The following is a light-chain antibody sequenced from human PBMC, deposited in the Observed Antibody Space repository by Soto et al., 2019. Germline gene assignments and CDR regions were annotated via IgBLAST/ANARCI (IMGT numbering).Light chain of an antibody. CDR2: DAS. CDR3: QQYDNLPIT. Sequence: DIQMTQSPSSLSASVGDRVTITCQASQDISNYVNWYQQKPGKAPTLLIYDASNLETGVPSRFSGSGSGTDFTFTISSLPPEDIATYYCQQYDNLPITFGPGTKVDIK. CDR1: QDISNY. J-gene: IGKJ3*01. V-gene: IGKV1-33*01.